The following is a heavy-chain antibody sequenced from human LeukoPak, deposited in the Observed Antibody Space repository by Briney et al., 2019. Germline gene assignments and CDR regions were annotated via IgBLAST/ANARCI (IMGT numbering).Heavy chain of an antibody. V-gene: IGHV3-7*01. D-gene: IGHD1-26*01. J-gene: IGHJ4*02. CDR1: GFTFSSYW. Sequence: PGGFLRLSCAASGFTFSSYWMSWVRQAPGKGLEWVAHIKQDGSEKYYVDSVKGRFTISRDNAKNSLYLQMNSLRAEDTAVYYCARVWLVGATTGTYYFDYWGQGTLVTVSS. CDR3: ARVWLVGATTGTYYFDY. CDR2: IKQDGSEK.